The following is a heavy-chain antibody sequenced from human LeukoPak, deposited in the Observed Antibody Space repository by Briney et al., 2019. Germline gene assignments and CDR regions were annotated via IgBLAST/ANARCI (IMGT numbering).Heavy chain of an antibody. D-gene: IGHD6-13*01. CDR2: IWYGGGNK. J-gene: IGHJ4*02. CDR3: AKGSSIAAAGHFDY. CDR1: GFTFSSYG. Sequence: GGSLRLSCAASGFTFSSYGMHWVRQAPGKGLEWVAVIWYGGGNKYYADSVKGRFTISRDNSKNTLYLQMSSLRGEDTAVYYCAKGSSIAAAGHFDYWGQGTLVTVSS. V-gene: IGHV3-30*02.